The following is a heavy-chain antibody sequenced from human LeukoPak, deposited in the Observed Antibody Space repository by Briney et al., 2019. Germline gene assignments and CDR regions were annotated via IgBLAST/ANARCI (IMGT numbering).Heavy chain of an antibody. D-gene: IGHD6-13*01. V-gene: IGHV3-66*01. J-gene: IGHJ4*02. CDR3: ARGGPAAGRFDY. CDR2: IYSGGST. CDR1: GFTFSSYA. Sequence: GGSLRLSCAASGFTFSSYAMSWVRQAPGKGLEWVSVIYSGGSTYYADSVKGRFTISRDNSKNTLYLQMNSLRAEDTAVYYCARGGPAAGRFDYWGQGTLVTVSS.